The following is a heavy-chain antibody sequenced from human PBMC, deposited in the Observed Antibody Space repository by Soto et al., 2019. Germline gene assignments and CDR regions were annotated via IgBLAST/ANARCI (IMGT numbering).Heavy chain of an antibody. CDR1: GFSLSTSGVG. J-gene: IGHJ4*02. V-gene: IGHV4-61*08. CDR2: IYYSGST. CDR3: ARSDGRY. Sequence: SGPTLVNPTQTLTLTCTFSGFSLSTSGVGVGWIRQPPGKGLEWIGYIYYSGSTNYNPSLKSRVTISVDTSKNQFSLKLSSVTAADTAVYYCARSDGRYWGQGTLVTVSS.